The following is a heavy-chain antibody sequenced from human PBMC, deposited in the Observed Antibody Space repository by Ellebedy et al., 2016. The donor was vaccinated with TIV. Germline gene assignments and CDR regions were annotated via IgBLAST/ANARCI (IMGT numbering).Heavy chain of an antibody. D-gene: IGHD3-10*01. Sequence: MPGGSLRLSCTVSGGSISSYYWSWIRQLPGKGLEWIGYIYYSGSTNYNPTLKSRVTISVDTSKNQFSLKLSSVTAADTAVYYRARDNRFGESSYLDYWGQGTLVTVSS. J-gene: IGHJ4*02. CDR3: ARDNRFGESSYLDY. CDR2: IYYSGST. CDR1: GGSISSYY. V-gene: IGHV4-59*01.